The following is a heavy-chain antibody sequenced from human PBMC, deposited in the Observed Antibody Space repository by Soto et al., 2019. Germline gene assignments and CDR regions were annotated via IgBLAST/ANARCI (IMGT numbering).Heavy chain of an antibody. CDR1: GYTFTSYP. D-gene: IGHD1-7*01. Sequence: QVQLVQSAPELQRPGDSVKVSCKTSGYTFTSYPYSWVRQAPGQGLEWMGWVNSYDGTTKVAQQFRDRITLTVDKSAATVFMELRRLTSDDTAVYYCAREYYGTTTWIDYWGQGTLVAVSS. CDR3: AREYYGTTTWIDY. V-gene: IGHV1-18*04. J-gene: IGHJ4*02. CDR2: VNSYDGTT.